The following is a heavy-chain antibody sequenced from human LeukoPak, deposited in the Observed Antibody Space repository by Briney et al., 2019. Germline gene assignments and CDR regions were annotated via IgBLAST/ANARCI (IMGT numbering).Heavy chain of an antibody. CDR1: ADSISSSSYY. CDR2: VYYTGST. J-gene: IGHJ4*02. D-gene: IGHD3-22*01. CDR3: ARASYSYDINGWVPFDY. Sequence: SETLSLTCTVSADSISSSSYYWGWIRQPPGKGLEWIGSVYYTGSTYYNPSLKSRVTISVDTSKNQFSLKLSSVTAADTAVYYCARASYSYDINGWVPFDYWGQGTLVTVSS. V-gene: IGHV4-39*07.